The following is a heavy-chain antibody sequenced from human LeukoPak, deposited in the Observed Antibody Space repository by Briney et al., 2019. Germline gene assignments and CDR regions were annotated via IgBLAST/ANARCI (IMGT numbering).Heavy chain of an antibody. CDR2: VSGSGGST. Sequence: PGGSLRLSCAASGFTFSNYAMSWVRQPPGKGLEWVSSVSGSGGSTYYADSVEGRFTISRHNSKNTLYLQMNSLRAEDTAVYYCARDFDYWGQGTLVTVSS. CDR3: ARDFDY. V-gene: IGHV3-23*01. J-gene: IGHJ4*02. CDR1: GFTFSNYA.